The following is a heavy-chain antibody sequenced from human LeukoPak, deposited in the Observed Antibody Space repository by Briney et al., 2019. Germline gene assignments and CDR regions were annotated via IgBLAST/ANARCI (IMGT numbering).Heavy chain of an antibody. CDR2: IRYDGSNK. Sequence: GGSLRLSCAASGFTFSSYGMHWVRQAPGKGLEWVAFIRYDGSNKYYADPVKGRFTISRDNSKNTLYLQMNSLRAEDTAVYYCAKVEGGSYPYYYYYMDVWGKGTTVTVSS. J-gene: IGHJ6*03. CDR3: AKVEGGSYPYYYYYMDV. V-gene: IGHV3-30*02. D-gene: IGHD1-26*01. CDR1: GFTFSSYG.